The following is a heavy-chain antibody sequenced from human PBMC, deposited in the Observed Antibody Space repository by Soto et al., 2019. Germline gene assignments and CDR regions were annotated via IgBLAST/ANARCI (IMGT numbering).Heavy chain of an antibody. V-gene: IGHV3-30*03. J-gene: IGHJ3*02. CDR1: GFAFSSYG. D-gene: IGHD3-22*01. Sequence: HPGGSLRLSCAASGFAFSSYGMHWVRQAPGKGLEWVAVISYDGSNKYYADSVKGRFTISRDNSKNTLYLQMNSLRAEDTAVYYCARTQYYYDSSGYSAFDIWGQGTMVTVSS. CDR3: ARTQYYYDSSGYSAFDI. CDR2: ISYDGSNK.